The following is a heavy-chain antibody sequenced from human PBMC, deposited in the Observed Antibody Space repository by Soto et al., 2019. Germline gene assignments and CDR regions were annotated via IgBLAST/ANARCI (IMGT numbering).Heavy chain of an antibody. CDR3: ARDEELFLNFDY. CDR1: GFTFSSYS. J-gene: IGHJ4*02. V-gene: IGHV3-21*01. D-gene: IGHD1-7*01. Sequence: GGSLRLSCAASGFTFSSYSMNWVRQAPGKGLEWVSSISSSSSYIYYADSVKGRFTISRDNAMNSLYLQMNSLRAEDTAVYYCARDEELFLNFDYWGQGNMVTVYS. CDR2: ISSSSSYI.